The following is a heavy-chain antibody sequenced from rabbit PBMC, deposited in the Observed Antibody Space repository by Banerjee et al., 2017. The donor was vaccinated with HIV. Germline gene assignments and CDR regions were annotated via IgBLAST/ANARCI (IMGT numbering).Heavy chain of an antibody. V-gene: IGHV1S43*01. J-gene: IGHJ4*01. Sequence: QEQLEESGGDLVKPEGSLTLTCTASGFDLSTYQYMCWVRQAPGKGLEWIACIYTASSGSTYYASWVNGRFTISRSTSLNTVTLQMTSLTAADTATYFCARAGSGDLTYFNLWGQGTLVTVS. CDR2: IYTASSGST. D-gene: IGHD4-2*01. CDR1: GFDLSTYQY. CDR3: ARAGSGDLTYFNL.